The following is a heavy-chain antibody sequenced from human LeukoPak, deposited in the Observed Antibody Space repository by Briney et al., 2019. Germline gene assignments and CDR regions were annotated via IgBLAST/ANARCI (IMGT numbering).Heavy chain of an antibody. V-gene: IGHV1-69*05. CDR3: ARGSYYGGGIDY. Sequence: SVKVSCKASGGTFSSYAISWVRQAPGQGLEWMGGIIPIFGTANHAQKFQGRVTITTDESTCTAYMELSSLRSEDTAVYYCARGSYYGGGIDYWGQGTLVTVSS. D-gene: IGHD1-26*01. CDR1: GGTFSSYA. CDR2: IIPIFGTA. J-gene: IGHJ4*02.